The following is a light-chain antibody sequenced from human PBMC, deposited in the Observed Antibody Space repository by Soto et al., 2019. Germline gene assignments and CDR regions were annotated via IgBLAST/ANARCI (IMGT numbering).Light chain of an antibody. V-gene: IGLV2-23*02. Sequence: QSALTQPASVSGSPGQSITISCTGTHSDVGNYNLVSLYQQHPGKAPKFLIYEVTKRPSGVSNRFSGSKSGNTASLTISGLQAEDEADYYCCSYVGSSTLVFGGGTKLTVL. CDR1: HSDVGNYNL. CDR3: CSYVGSSTLV. CDR2: EVT. J-gene: IGLJ2*01.